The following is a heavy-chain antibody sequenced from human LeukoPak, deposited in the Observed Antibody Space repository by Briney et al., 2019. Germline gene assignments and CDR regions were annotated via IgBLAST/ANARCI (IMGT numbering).Heavy chain of an antibody. D-gene: IGHD1-1*01. CDR3: AGRAGSTDY. J-gene: IGHJ4*02. CDR1: GFTFSNYW. Sequence: GSLRLSCAASGFTFSNYWMSWVRQAPGKGLQWVATVKQDASETFYVDSVKGRFTISRDNAKSSLYLQMNNLRDEDTAVYYCAGRAGSTDYWGQGALVTVSS. CDR2: VKQDASET. V-gene: IGHV3-7*01.